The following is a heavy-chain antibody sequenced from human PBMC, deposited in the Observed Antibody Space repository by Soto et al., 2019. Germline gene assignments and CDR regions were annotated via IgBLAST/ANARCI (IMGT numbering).Heavy chain of an antibody. D-gene: IGHD5-18*01. CDR1: GGSISSDY. J-gene: IGHJ4*02. CDR3: ARDHPHSYGVYYFDY. CDR2: IYNRGST. Sequence: SETLSLTCTVSGGSISSDYWSWIRQPPGKGLEWIGFIYNRGSTDYNPSLKSRVTISVDTSKNQVSLKVNSVTAADTAVYYCARDHPHSYGVYYFDYWGQGTPVTVSS. V-gene: IGHV4-59*01.